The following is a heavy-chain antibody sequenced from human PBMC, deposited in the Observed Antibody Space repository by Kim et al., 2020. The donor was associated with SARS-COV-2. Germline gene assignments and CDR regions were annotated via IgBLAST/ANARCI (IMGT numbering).Heavy chain of an antibody. CDR3: AREGRYSSSYDY. J-gene: IGHJ4*02. D-gene: IGHD6-13*01. Sequence: VGSLRLSCAASGFTFSSYSMNWVRQAPGKGLEWVSSISSSSSYIYYADSVKGRFTISRDNAKNSLYLQMNSLRAEDTAVYYCAREGRYSSSYDYCGQGTLVAVSS. CDR2: ISSSSSYI. V-gene: IGHV3-21*01. CDR1: GFTFSSYS.